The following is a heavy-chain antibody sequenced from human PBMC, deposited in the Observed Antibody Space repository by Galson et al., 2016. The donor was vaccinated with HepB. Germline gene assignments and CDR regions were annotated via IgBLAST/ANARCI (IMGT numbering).Heavy chain of an antibody. CDR1: GFNFNNYT. V-gene: IGHV3-21*06. CDR2: ISRRSTYI. Sequence: SLRLSCAASGFNFNNYTMNWVRQAPGKRLEWISSISRRSTYIYYAESVQRRFTVSRDNTKNVVFLQMNDLRAEDTALYYCARASTGESPGLRYYAWLSLASFDPWGQGTLVAVSS. D-gene: IGHD3-9*01. CDR3: ARASTGESPGLRYYAWLSLASFDP. J-gene: IGHJ5*02.